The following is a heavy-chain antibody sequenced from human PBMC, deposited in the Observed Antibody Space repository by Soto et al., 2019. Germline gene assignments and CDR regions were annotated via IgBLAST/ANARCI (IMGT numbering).Heavy chain of an antibody. Sequence: QVQLQESGPGLVKPSQTLSLTCTVSGGSISSGGYYWSWIRQHPGKGLEWIGYIYYSGSTYYNPSLKSRVTISVDTSKNQFFLKLSSVTAADTAVYYCARIPHEGRYPDIVATMDPQKYYFDYWGQGTLVTVSS. CDR3: ARIPHEGRYPDIVATMDPQKYYFDY. CDR1: GGSISSGGYY. CDR2: IYYSGST. J-gene: IGHJ4*02. D-gene: IGHD5-12*01. V-gene: IGHV4-31*03.